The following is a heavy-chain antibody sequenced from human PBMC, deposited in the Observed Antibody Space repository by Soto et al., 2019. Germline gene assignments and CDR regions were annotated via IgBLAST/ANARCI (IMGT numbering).Heavy chain of an antibody. CDR3: AIPRVYEWGLVHDGDAFHI. Sequence: GSLRLYCAASRFTFSSLAMNWVRQTPGKRLEWVSGNSGSGDRTYYADSVKGRFSISRSNSKNTLYLQMNSVSAENTALYYCAIPRVYEWGLVHDGDAFHICGLGTMVNVS. D-gene: IGHD2-8*01. V-gene: IGHV3-23*01. J-gene: IGHJ3*02. CDR2: NSGSGDRT. CDR1: RFTFSSLA.